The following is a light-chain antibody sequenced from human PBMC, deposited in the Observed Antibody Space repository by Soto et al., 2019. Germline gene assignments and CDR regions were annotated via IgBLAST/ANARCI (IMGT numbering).Light chain of an antibody. CDR2: DAS. CDR3: QQYNGYSWT. CDR1: QTVSSY. V-gene: IGKV3-11*01. J-gene: IGKJ1*01. Sequence: IVLTQSPATLSLSPGERATLSCRASQTVSSYLLWYQQKRGQAPRLLIYDASNRATGIPARFSGSGSGTDFTLTISSLQSEDFATYYCQQYNGYSWTFGQGTKVDIK.